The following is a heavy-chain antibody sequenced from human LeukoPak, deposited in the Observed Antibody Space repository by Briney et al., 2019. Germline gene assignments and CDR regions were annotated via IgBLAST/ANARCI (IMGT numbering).Heavy chain of an antibody. V-gene: IGHV1-69*05. CDR3: ARSSSIAARRGPNWFDP. Sequence: GASVKVSCKASRGTFSSYAISWVRQAPGQGLEWMGGIIPIFGTANYAQKFQGRVTITTDESTSTAYMELSSLRSEDTAVYYCARSSSIAARRGPNWFDPWGQGTLVTVSS. D-gene: IGHD6-6*01. CDR1: RGTFSSYA. CDR2: IIPIFGTA. J-gene: IGHJ5*02.